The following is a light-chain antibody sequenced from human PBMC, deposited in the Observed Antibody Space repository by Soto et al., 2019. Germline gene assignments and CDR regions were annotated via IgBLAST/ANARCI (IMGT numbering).Light chain of an antibody. J-gene: IGKJ1*01. CDR1: QSINNW. Sequence: IQMTQSPSTLSASVGDRVTITCRASQSINNWLAWYQQEPGKAPKLLIYRASTLQSGVPSRFSGSGSGTEFTLTISSLQPDAFATYYCQHYNSYPPWTFGQGTKVDIK. CDR2: RAS. V-gene: IGKV1-5*03. CDR3: QHYNSYPPWT.